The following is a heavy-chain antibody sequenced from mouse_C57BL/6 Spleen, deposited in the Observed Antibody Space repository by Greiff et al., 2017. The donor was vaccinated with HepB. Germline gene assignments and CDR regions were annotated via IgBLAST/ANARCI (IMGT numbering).Heavy chain of an antibody. CDR3: ARHYGSGEAMDY. CDR1: GYTFTSYW. Sequence: VQLQQPGAELVMPGASVKLSCKASGYTFTSYWMHWVKQRPGQGLEWIGEIDPSDSYTNYNQKFKGKSTLTVDKSSSTAYMQLSSLTSEDSAVYYCARHYGSGEAMDYWGQGTSVTVSS. CDR2: IDPSDSYT. D-gene: IGHD1-1*01. J-gene: IGHJ4*01. V-gene: IGHV1-69*01.